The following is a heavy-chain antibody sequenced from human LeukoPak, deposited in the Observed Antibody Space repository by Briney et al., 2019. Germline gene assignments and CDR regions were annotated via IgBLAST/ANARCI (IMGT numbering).Heavy chain of an antibody. CDR2: ISNCGRNT. V-gene: IGHV3-23*01. CDR1: GFTFSSYT. CDR3: ARARGYCAADCSRYAFDY. Sequence: PGGSLTLSCAASGFTFSSYTMSWVRQAPGKGLEWVSTISNCGRNTFYTDSVKDRFTISRDNSKNTLYLQMNSLRAGDTAVYSCARARGYCAADCSRYAFDYWGQGTLVTVSS. J-gene: IGHJ4*02. D-gene: IGHD2-21*02.